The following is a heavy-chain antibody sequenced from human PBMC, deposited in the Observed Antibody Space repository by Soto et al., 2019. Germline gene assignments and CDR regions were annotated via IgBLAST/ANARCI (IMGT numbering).Heavy chain of an antibody. Sequence: SETLSLTLAVSGSSINYNGYYWGRLRQPPGKGLERVGGIFYTGTTYYSPSLKDRVTISVDTSKTSFSLNLTSVTAADTAVYFCARLVVVEPVANAWGQGILVTVSS. CDR2: IFYTGTT. J-gene: IGHJ5*02. CDR3: ARLVVVEPVANA. V-gene: IGHV4-39*02. D-gene: IGHD2-2*01. CDR1: GSSINYNGYY.